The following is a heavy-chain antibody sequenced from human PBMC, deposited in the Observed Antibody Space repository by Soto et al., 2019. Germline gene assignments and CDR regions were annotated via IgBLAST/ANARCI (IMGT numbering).Heavy chain of an antibody. CDR1: GFTFYSYW. J-gene: IGHJ4*02. CDR3: ATANRGFLPTY. D-gene: IGHD3-3*01. V-gene: IGHV3-7*01. CDR2: IAQDGSEE. Sequence: EVQLVESGGGVVQPGGSLRLSCAASGFTFYSYWMSWVRQAPGRGLESVANIAQDGSEEYYVDSVKGRFTISRDNVRNSLYLQMNSLRAEDTAMYFCATANRGFLPTYWGQGTLVTVSS.